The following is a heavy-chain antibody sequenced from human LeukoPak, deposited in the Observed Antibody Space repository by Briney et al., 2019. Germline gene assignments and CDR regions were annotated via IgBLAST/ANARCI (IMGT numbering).Heavy chain of an antibody. J-gene: IGHJ1*01. Sequence: ASVKVSCKASGYTFTIYGISWVRQAPGQGLEWMGWISAYYGTTDYAQKLQGRVTMTTDTPTSTAYMELRSLRSDDTAVYFCVREGGSSGYYYFQYWGQGTLVTVSS. D-gene: IGHD3-22*01. CDR2: ISAYYGTT. CDR1: GYTFTIYG. CDR3: VREGGSSGYYYFQY. V-gene: IGHV1-18*01.